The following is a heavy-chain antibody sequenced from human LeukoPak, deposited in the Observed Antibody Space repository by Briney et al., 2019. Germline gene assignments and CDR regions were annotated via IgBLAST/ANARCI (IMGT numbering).Heavy chain of an antibody. Sequence: GGSLRLSCATSGFTFSIYSMHWVRQAPGKGLEWVAGISSDGSKKYYGDSVKDRSTISRDNSKNTLYLQMNSPRIEDTAVYYCARDAGYSDSWFVIAYWGQGTLVTVSS. CDR2: ISSDGSKK. CDR1: GFTFSIYS. V-gene: IGHV3-30*19. CDR3: ARDAGYSDSWFVIAY. J-gene: IGHJ4*02. D-gene: IGHD6-13*01.